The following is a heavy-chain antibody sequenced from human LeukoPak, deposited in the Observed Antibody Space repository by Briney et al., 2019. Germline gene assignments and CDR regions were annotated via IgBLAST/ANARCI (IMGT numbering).Heavy chain of an antibody. D-gene: IGHD5-24*01. V-gene: IGHV1-46*01. CDR1: GYTFTTYY. Sequence: ASVKVSCKASGYTFTTYYMHWVRQAPGQGLVWMGLINPSGGGTRYAQKFQGRVTMTRDTSTSAVYMELSSLRSEDTAVYYCASGYKTVSVFDHWGQGTLVTVSS. CDR3: ASGYKTVSVFDH. J-gene: IGHJ4*02. CDR2: INPSGGGT.